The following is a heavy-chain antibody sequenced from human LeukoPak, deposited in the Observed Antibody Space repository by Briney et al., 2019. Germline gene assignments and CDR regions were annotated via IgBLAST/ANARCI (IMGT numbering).Heavy chain of an antibody. CDR3: ERRGRKGYSYGSDY. Sequence: PSETLSLTCAVYGGSFSGYYWSWIRQPPGKGLEWIGEINHSGSTNYNPSLKSRVTISVDTSKNQFSLKLSSVTAADTAVYYCERRGRKGYSYGSDYWGQGTLVTVSS. CDR1: GGSFSGYY. CDR2: INHSGST. J-gene: IGHJ4*02. D-gene: IGHD5-18*01. V-gene: IGHV4-34*01.